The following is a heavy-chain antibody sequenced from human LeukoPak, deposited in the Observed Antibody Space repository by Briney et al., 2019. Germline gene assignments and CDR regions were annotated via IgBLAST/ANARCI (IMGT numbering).Heavy chain of an antibody. D-gene: IGHD6-13*01. V-gene: IGHV4-59*01. CDR1: GGSISSYY. CDR3: ARVVGWQLADYFDY. J-gene: IGHJ4*02. CDR2: IYYSGST. Sequence: SETLSLTCTVSGGSISSYYWSWIRQPPGKGLEWIGYIYYSGSTNYNPSLKSRVTISVDTSKNQFSLKLSSVTAADTAVYHCARVVGWQLADYFDYWGQGTLVTVSS.